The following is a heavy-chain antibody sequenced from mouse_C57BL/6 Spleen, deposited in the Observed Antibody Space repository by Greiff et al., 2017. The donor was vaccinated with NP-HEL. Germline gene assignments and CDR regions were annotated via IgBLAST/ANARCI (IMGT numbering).Heavy chain of an antibody. Sequence: EVKLVESGGGLVKPGGSLKLSCAASGFTFSDYGMHWVRQAPEKGLEWVAYISSGSSTIYYADTVKGRFTISRDNAKNTLFLQMTSLRSEDTAMYYCARQGLGYFDVWGTGTTVTVSS. CDR1: GFTFSDYG. J-gene: IGHJ1*03. D-gene: IGHD4-1*01. CDR3: ARQGLGYFDV. V-gene: IGHV5-17*01. CDR2: ISSGSSTI.